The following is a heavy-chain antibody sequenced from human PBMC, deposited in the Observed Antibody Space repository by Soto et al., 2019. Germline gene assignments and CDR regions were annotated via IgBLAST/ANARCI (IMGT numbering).Heavy chain of an antibody. CDR1: GFTFSSYA. Sequence: EVQLLESGGGLVQPGGSLRLSCAASGFTFSSYAMSWVRQAPGKGLEWVSAISGSGGSTYYADSVKGRFTISRETSKNTLYLSMTSLRTEATAVYYCVSGHGIAALELDYWGRGTLVTVST. V-gene: IGHV3-23*01. CDR2: ISGSGGST. D-gene: IGHD6-6*01. CDR3: VSGHGIAALELDY. J-gene: IGHJ4*01.